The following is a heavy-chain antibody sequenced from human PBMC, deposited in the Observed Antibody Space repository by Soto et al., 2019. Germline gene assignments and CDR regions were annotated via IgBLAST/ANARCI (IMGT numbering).Heavy chain of an antibody. CDR3: ATTLPTVTTISAFDI. D-gene: IGHD4-17*01. CDR1: GGTFSSYT. CDR2: IIPILGIA. Sequence: QVQLVQSGADVQKPGSSVKVSCKASGGTFSSYTISWVRQAPGQGLEWRGRIIPILGIAHYAQKFQGRVTITADKSTSTAYMELSSLRSEDTAVYYCATTLPTVTTISAFDIWGQGKMVTVSS. V-gene: IGHV1-69*02. J-gene: IGHJ3*02.